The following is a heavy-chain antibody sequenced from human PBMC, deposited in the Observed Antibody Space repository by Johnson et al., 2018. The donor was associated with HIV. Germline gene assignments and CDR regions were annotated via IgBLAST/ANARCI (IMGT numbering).Heavy chain of an antibody. D-gene: IGHD5-18*01. CDR1: GFTFSSYA. J-gene: IGHJ3*01. CDR2: ISYDGSNK. CDR3: ARGYSYGFVLS. V-gene: IGHV3-30*14. Sequence: QVQLVESGGGVVQPGRSLRLSCAASGFTFSSYAMHWVRQAPGKGLEWVAVISYDGSNKYYADSVKGRFTISTDNSKNTLYLQMNSLRADDTAVYYCARGYSYGFVLSWGQGTMVTVSP.